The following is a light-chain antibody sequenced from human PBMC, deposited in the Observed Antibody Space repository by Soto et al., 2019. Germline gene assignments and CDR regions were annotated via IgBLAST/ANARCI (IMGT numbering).Light chain of an antibody. CDR2: RVS. CDR3: QQYKSYPGT. V-gene: IGKV1-5*03. Sequence: DIQMTQSPSTLSASVGDRVTITCRASQTLSDYLAWYQQKPGKAPKFLIYRVSTLESGVTSRFSGAGSGTEFSLTISSLQPDDFSTYYCQQYKSYPGTFGQGTKVEIK. J-gene: IGKJ1*01. CDR1: QTLSDY.